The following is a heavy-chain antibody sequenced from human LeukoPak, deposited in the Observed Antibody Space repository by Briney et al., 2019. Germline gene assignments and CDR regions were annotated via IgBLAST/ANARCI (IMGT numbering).Heavy chain of an antibody. V-gene: IGHV1-46*01. CDR2: INPSGGST. D-gene: IGHD2-2*01. CDR1: GFTFSSYA. CDR3: ARESLIVVVPAAYFDY. Sequence: KPGRSLRLSCAASGFTFSSYAMHWVRQAPGQGLEWMGIINPSGGSTSYAQKFQGRVTMTRDTSTSTVYMELSSLRSEDTAVYYCARESLIVVVPAAYFDYWGQGTLVTVSS. J-gene: IGHJ4*02.